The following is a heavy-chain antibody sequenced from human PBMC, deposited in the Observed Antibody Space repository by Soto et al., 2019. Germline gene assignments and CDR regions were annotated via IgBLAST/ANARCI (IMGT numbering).Heavy chain of an antibody. J-gene: IGHJ4*02. CDR3: PRDLVSGYDPADY. V-gene: IGHV1-69*14. D-gene: IGHD5-12*01. Sequence: QVQLVQSGAEVKKPGSSVKVSCKTSGDIFSGYSISWVRQAPGQGLEWMGGIIPIFGTTNYAQRFHGRVTITEDKSTSTVYMELYSLKSEDTAVYYCPRDLVSGYDPADYWGQGPLVTVSS. CDR1: GDIFSGYS. CDR2: IIPIFGTT.